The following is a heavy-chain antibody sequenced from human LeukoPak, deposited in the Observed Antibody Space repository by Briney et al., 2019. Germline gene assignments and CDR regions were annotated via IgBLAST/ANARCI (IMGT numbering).Heavy chain of an antibody. CDR1: GLTFSSYA. Sequence: PGGSLRLSCAASGLTFSSYAMSWVRQAPGKGLEWVSAISGSGGSTYYADSVKGRFTISRDNSKNTLYLQMNSLRAEDTAVYYCAKDHYYDSSGYAPTFDYWGQGTLVTVSS. CDR2: ISGSGGST. D-gene: IGHD3-22*01. CDR3: AKDHYYDSSGYAPTFDY. J-gene: IGHJ4*02. V-gene: IGHV3-23*01.